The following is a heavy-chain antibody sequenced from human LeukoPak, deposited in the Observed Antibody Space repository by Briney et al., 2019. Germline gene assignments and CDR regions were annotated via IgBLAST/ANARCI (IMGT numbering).Heavy chain of an antibody. V-gene: IGHV3-15*04. J-gene: IGHJ4*02. CDR1: GFTFSKAW. Sequence: AGGSLRLSCAASGFTFSKAWMSWVRQAPGKGLEWVGRIESETEDGTTHYTTPLKGRVTISRDDSKNTLYLQINSLKTDDTAVYYCTTVFFWGQGTLVTVSS. CDR3: TTVFF. CDR2: IESETEDGTT. D-gene: IGHD3-3*01.